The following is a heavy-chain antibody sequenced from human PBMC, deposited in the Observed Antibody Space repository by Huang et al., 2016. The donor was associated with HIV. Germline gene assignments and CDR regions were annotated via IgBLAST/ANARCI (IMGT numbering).Heavy chain of an antibody. CDR3: VRRGFDSNTWIFDS. D-gene: IGHD3-22*01. CDR1: GYTFTSYW. J-gene: IGHJ4*02. V-gene: IGHV5-51*03. Sequence: EVQLVQSGAEVTGPGESLTISCYTSGYTFTSYWIGWVRQMPGKGLEWMGIIYPGDSDTRYSPSFQGRVSISADKSFNTADLHWSSLRASDTAIYYCVRRGFDSNTWIFDSWGQGTLVTVSS. CDR2: IYPGDSDT.